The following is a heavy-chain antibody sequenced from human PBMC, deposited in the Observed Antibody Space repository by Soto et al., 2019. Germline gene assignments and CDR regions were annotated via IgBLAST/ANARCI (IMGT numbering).Heavy chain of an antibody. J-gene: IGHJ4*02. CDR1: GYTFTSYA. V-gene: IGHV1-3*01. Sequence: QVQLVQSGAEVKKPGASVKVSCKASGYTFTSYAMHWVRQAPGQRLEWMGWFNAGNGNTKYSQKFQGRVTITRDTSASPAYMELSRLRSEDTAVYSCARALYSSSWYGGGYYFDYWGQGTLVTASS. D-gene: IGHD6-13*01. CDR3: ARALYSSSWYGGGYYFDY. CDR2: FNAGNGNT.